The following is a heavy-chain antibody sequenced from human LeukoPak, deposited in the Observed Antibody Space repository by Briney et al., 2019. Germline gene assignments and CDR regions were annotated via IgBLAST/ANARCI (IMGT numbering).Heavy chain of an antibody. CDR2: ISSSSSYI. CDR3: ARDSTYYYDSSGYPPDY. Sequence: PGGSLRLSCAASGFTFSSYSMNWVRQAPGKGLEWVSSISSSSSYIYYADSVKGRFTISRDNAKNSLYLQVNSLRAEDTAVYYCARDSTYYYDSSGYPPDYWGQGTLVTVSS. V-gene: IGHV3-21*01. CDR1: GFTFSSYS. D-gene: IGHD3-22*01. J-gene: IGHJ4*02.